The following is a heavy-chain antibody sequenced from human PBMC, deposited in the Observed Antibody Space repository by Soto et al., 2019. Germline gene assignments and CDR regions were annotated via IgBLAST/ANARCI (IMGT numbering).Heavy chain of an antibody. V-gene: IGHV1-3*01. CDR1: GYTFTSYA. J-gene: IGHJ5*02. CDR3: ARNGIAAAGSWFDP. D-gene: IGHD6-13*01. CDR2: INAGNGNT. Sequence: ASVKVSCKASGYTFTSYAMHWVRQAPGQRLEWMGWINAGNGNTKYSQKFQGRVTITRDTSASTAYMELSSLRSEDTAVYYCARNGIAAAGSWFDPWRQGTLVTVSS.